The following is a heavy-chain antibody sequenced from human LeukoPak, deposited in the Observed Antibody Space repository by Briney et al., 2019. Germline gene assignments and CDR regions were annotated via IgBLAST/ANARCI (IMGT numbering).Heavy chain of an antibody. D-gene: IGHD6-19*01. V-gene: IGHV3-21*01. CDR3: ARDWGVAVAAFDI. Sequence: GGSLRLSCAASGFTFSSYSMNWVRQAPGKGLEWVSSISSSSSYIYYADSVKGRFTISRDNAKNSLYLQMNSLRVEDTAVYYCARDWGVAVAAFDIWGQGTMVTVSS. CDR1: GFTFSSYS. CDR2: ISSSSSYI. J-gene: IGHJ3*02.